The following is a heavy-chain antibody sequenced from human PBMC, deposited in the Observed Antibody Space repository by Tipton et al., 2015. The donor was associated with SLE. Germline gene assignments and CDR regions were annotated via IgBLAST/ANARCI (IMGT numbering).Heavy chain of an antibody. CDR2: IYYSGST. V-gene: IGHV4-59*12. Sequence: TLSLTCTVSGGSISSYYWSWIRQPPGKGLEWIGYIYYSGSTNYNPSLKSRVTISVDTFKNQFSLKLSSVTAADTAVYYCARGPYDFWSGSPYYFDYWGQGTLVTVSS. CDR1: GGSISSYY. CDR3: ARGPYDFWSGSPYYFDY. J-gene: IGHJ4*02. D-gene: IGHD3-3*01.